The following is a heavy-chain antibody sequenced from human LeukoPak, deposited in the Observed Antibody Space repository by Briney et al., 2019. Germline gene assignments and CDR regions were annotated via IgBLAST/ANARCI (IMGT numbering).Heavy chain of an antibody. CDR1: GFTFSSYS. Sequence: PGGSLRLSCAASGFTFSSYSMNWVRQAPGKGLEWVSSISSSSSYIYYADSVKGRFTISRDNAKNSLYLQMNGLRAEDTAVYYCARRMEAGYCSGGSCYSFDYWGQGTLVTVSS. V-gene: IGHV3-21*01. CDR3: ARRMEAGYCSGGSCYSFDY. J-gene: IGHJ4*02. D-gene: IGHD2-15*01. CDR2: ISSSSSYI.